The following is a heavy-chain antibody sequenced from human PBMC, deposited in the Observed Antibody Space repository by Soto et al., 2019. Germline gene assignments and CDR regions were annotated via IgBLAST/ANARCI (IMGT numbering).Heavy chain of an antibody. V-gene: IGHV3-13*01. CDR1: GSTFSSYD. J-gene: IGHJ3*01. Sequence: GGSLRLSCAASGSTFSSYDMHWVRQVTGKGLEWVSAIGTADDTYYAGSVKGRFTISREDAKNSLYLQMNSLRAEDTAVYYCAKERITAATWDALDVWGQGTMVTVSS. CDR2: IGTADDT. CDR3: AKERITAATWDALDV. D-gene: IGHD1-20*01.